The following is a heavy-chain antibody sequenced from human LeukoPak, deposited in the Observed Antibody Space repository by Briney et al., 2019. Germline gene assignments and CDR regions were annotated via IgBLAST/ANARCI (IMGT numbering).Heavy chain of an antibody. Sequence: GGSLRLSCAASGFTFSRYWMTWVRQAPGKGLEWVANIKEDGSEKSYVDSVKGRFTISRDNAKNSLYLQMNSLRAEDTAVYYCARGPSGYHNTGGQGTLVTVSS. D-gene: IGHD5-12*01. V-gene: IGHV3-7*01. CDR2: IKEDGSEK. CDR3: ARGPSGYHNT. J-gene: IGHJ4*02. CDR1: GFTFSRYW.